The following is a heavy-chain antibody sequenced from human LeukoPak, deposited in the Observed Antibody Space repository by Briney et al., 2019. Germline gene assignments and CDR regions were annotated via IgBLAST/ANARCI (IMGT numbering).Heavy chain of an antibody. J-gene: IGHJ4*02. Sequence: GGSLRLSCTASGFTFSSYTMHWVRQAPGKGLDWVAAISYDGSNKYYADSVKGRFTISRDNSKNTMYLQMNSLRAEDTAVYYCARESMLTGYLYYFDEWGQGTLVTVSS. V-gene: IGHV3-30-3*01. D-gene: IGHD3-9*01. CDR3: ARESMLTGYLYYFDE. CDR1: GFTFSSYT. CDR2: ISYDGSNK.